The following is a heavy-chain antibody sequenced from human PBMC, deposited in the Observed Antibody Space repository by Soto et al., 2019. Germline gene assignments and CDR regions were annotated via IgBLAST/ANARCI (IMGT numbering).Heavy chain of an antibody. Sequence: XGSLRLSCAASGFTFSSYWMNWVRQAPGKGLEWVANINQDGNEDNLLDSVKGRFTISRDNAKNSLFLQMNSLRVDDTAVYYCARTGDGHHDFLDYWGQGALVTVSS. CDR3: ARTGDGHHDFLDY. D-gene: IGHD1-1*01. CDR1: GFTFSSYW. CDR2: INQDGNED. J-gene: IGHJ4*02. V-gene: IGHV3-7*01.